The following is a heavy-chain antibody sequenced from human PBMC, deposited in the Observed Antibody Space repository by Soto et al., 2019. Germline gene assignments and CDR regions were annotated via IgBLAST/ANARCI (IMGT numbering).Heavy chain of an antibody. CDR1: GGSISSYY. CDR2: IFYSGST. Sequence: SETLSLTCTVSGGSISSYYWSWIRQPPGKRLEWIGYIFYSGSTNYDPSLKSRVTISLDTSRNQFSLNLRSVTAADTAVYYCAGSISGDPCFDPWGQGTLVTVSS. J-gene: IGHJ5*01. D-gene: IGHD2-21*01. V-gene: IGHV4-59*01. CDR3: AGSISGDPCFDP.